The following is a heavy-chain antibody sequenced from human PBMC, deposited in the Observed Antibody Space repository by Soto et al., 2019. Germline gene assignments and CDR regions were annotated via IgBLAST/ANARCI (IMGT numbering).Heavy chain of an antibody. V-gene: IGHV3-66*01. Sequence: GGSLRLSCAASGFTVSSNYMSWVRQAPGKGLEWVSVIYSGGSTYYADSVKGRFTISRDNSKNTLYLQMNSLRAEDTAVYYCARDHSQGDSSGWPYFDYWGQGTLVTVSS. CDR2: IYSGGST. D-gene: IGHD6-19*01. J-gene: IGHJ4*02. CDR1: GFTVSSNY. CDR3: ARDHSQGDSSGWPYFDY.